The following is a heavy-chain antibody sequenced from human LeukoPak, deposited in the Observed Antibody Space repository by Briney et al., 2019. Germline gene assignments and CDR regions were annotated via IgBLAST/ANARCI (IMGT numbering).Heavy chain of an antibody. Sequence: PSETLSLTCTVSGGSISSSSYYWGWIRQPPGKGLEWIGSIYCSGSTYYNPSLKSRVTISVDTSKNQVSLKLSSVTAADTAVYYCARLGYDYGDYVWRNWGQGTLVTVSS. V-gene: IGHV4-39*01. CDR2: IYCSGST. CDR1: GGSISSSSYY. D-gene: IGHD4-17*01. CDR3: ARLGYDYGDYVWRN. J-gene: IGHJ4*02.